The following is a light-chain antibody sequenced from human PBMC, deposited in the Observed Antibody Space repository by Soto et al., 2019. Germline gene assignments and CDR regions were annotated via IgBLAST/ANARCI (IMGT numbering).Light chain of an antibody. CDR1: SSNIGSNY. V-gene: IGLV1-47*01. Sequence: QSALTQPPSASGTPGQRVTISCSGSSSNIGSNYVYWYQQLPGTAPKLLIYRNNQRPSGVPDRFSGSKSGTSASLAISGLGSEDEADYYCAAWDDSLSGYVFGTGTRSPS. CDR3: AAWDDSLSGYV. CDR2: RNN. J-gene: IGLJ1*01.